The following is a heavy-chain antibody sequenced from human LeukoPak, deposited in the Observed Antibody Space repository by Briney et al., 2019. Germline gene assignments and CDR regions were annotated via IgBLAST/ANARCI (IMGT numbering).Heavy chain of an antibody. J-gene: IGHJ3*02. Sequence: ASVKVSCKASGYTFTGYYMHWARQAPGQGLEWMGWINPNSGGTNYAQKFQGGVTMTRDTSISTAYMELSRLRSDDTAVYYCARVKGSGYYNDAFDIWGQGTMVTVSS. V-gene: IGHV1-2*02. CDR1: GYTFTGYY. D-gene: IGHD3-22*01. CDR2: INPNSGGT. CDR3: ARVKGSGYYNDAFDI.